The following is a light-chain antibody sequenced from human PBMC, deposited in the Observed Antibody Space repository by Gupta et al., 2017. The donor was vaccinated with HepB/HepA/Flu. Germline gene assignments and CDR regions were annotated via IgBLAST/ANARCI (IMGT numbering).Light chain of an antibody. CDR2: DAA. CDR3: QQYHKLPLT. CDR1: QDIRKH. Sequence: DIQMIQSPSSLSASVGDRVTIACQASQDIRKHLNWNQHKAGKAPKLLISDAANVETGVPSRFSGSGSGTDFTLTITGLQPGDLGTYSCQQYHKLPLTFGVWTKVEI. J-gene: IGKJ4*01. V-gene: IGKV1-33*01.